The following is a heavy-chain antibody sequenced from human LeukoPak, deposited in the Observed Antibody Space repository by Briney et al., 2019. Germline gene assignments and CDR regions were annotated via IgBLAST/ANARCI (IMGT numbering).Heavy chain of an antibody. CDR2: ISGSGGST. D-gene: IGHD5-18*01. CDR3: AKSRDTAMVILLFDY. J-gene: IGHJ4*02. Sequence: TGGSLRLSCAASGFTFSSYAMSWVRQAPGKGLEWVSDISGSGGSTYYADSVKGRFTISRDNSKNTLYLQMNSLRAEDTAVYYCAKSRDTAMVILLFDYWGQGTLVTVSS. CDR1: GFTFSSYA. V-gene: IGHV3-23*01.